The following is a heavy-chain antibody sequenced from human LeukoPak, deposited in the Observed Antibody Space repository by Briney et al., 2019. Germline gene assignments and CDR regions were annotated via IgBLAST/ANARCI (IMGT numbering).Heavy chain of an antibody. CDR1: GFTFSSYW. D-gene: IGHD3-10*01. Sequence: GGSLRLSCAASGFTFSSYWMHWVRQAPGKGPQWVSYISSRTSTYTAYADSVKGRFTISRDNAKNSLFLQMNTLRADDTAVYYCARIGRSGFVLDVWGQGTTVTVSS. CDR2: ISSRTSTYT. J-gene: IGHJ6*02. V-gene: IGHV3-21*05. CDR3: ARIGRSGFVLDV.